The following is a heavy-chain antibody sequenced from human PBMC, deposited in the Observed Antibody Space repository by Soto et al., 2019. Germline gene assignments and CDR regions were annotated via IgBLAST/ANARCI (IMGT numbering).Heavy chain of an antibody. CDR1: GGSISSSSYY. CDR2: IYYSGST. J-gene: IGHJ6*02. D-gene: IGHD3-3*01. CDR3: ARHPYYDFWSGSISLQYYYYGMDV. Sequence: ETLSLTCTVSGGSISSSSYYWGWIRQPPGKGLEWIGSIYYSGSTYYNPSLKSRVTISVDTSKNQFSLKLSSVTAADTAVYYCARHPYYDFWSGSISLQYYYYGMDVWGQGTTVTVSS. V-gene: IGHV4-39*01.